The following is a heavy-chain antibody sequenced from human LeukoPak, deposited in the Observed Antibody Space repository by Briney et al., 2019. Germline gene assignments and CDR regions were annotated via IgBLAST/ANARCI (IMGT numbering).Heavy chain of an antibody. CDR1: GGTFSSYA. J-gene: IGHJ4*02. D-gene: IGHD3-10*01. CDR3: ARDRGYFDY. CDR2: IIPVFGTT. Sequence: ASVKVSCKASGGTFSSYAVSWVRLTPGQGLEWLGGIIPVFGTTTYAQKFQAKVTMTADKSTNTAYLEISSLTSDDTAVYYCARDRGYFDYWGQGTLVTVSS. V-gene: IGHV1-69*06.